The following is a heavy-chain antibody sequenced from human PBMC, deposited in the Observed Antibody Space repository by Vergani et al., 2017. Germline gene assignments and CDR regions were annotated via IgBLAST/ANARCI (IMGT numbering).Heavy chain of an antibody. CDR3: ARARCIETGYMSDWLDS. V-gene: IGHV3-74*03. Sequence: DVHLAESGGGFFQPGGSLRLSCSASGFSFNSYWMHWVRQVPGEGLLWVSRIKSDGSITAYADSMKGRFTISRDNAQNTLYLQMDSLRVEDTGVYYCARARCIETGYMSDWLDSWGQGTLVTVSS. D-gene: IGHD3-9*01. CDR1: GFSFNSYW. J-gene: IGHJ5*01. CDR2: IKSDGSIT.